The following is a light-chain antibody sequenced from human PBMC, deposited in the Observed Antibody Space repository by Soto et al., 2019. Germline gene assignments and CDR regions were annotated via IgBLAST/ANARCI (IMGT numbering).Light chain of an antibody. CDR2: GNS. V-gene: IGLV1-40*01. J-gene: IGLJ2*01. CDR3: QSYDSSLSGSGV. CDR1: SSNIGAGYG. Sequence: QSVLTQPPSVSGAPGQRVTISCTGSSSNIGAGYGVHWCQQLPGTAPKLLIYGNSNRPSGVPDRFSGSKSGTSASLAITGLQAEDEAEYYCQSYDSSLSGSGVFGGGTKLTVL.